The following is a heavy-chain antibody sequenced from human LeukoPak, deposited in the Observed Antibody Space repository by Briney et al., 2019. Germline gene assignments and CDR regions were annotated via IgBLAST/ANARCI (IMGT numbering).Heavy chain of an antibody. V-gene: IGHV1-46*01. CDR2: INPSGGST. CDR3: ARASSSWVGDY. D-gene: IGHD6-13*01. Sequence: ASVKVSCKASGYTFTSYYMHWVRQAPGQGLEWMGIINPSGGSTSYAQKFQGRVTMTRDTSTSTVYMGLSSLRSEDTAVYYCARASSSWVGDYWGQGTLVTVSS. J-gene: IGHJ4*02. CDR1: GYTFTSYY.